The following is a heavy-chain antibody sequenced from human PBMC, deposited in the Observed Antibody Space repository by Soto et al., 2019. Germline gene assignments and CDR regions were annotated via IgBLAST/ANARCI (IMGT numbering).Heavy chain of an antibody. CDR3: SSFPDAFDI. V-gene: IGHV4-39*01. Sequence: QLQLQESGPGLVKPSETLSLTCTGSGGSVSSSSYYWGWIRQPPGKGLEWIGRIYDSGSTYYNPSLKSRATRVVDTSKSQYSLNLSSVTAADTAVDYWSSFPDAFDIWGQGTIVTVSS. CDR2: IYDSGST. CDR1: GGSVSSSSYY. J-gene: IGHJ3*02.